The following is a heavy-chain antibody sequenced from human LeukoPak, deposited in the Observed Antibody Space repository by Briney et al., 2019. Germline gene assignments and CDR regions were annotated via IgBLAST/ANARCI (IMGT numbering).Heavy chain of an antibody. CDR3: ARWGDTHHDSSXPTXDX. J-gene: IGHJ4*02. CDR1: GFTFSSYE. V-gene: IGHV3-48*03. D-gene: IGHD3-22*01. CDR2: ISSSGSTI. Sequence: PGGSLRLSCAASGFTFSSYEMNWVRQAPGKGLEWVSYISSSGSTIYYADSVKGRFTISRDNAKNSLYLKMNSLRAEDTAAYYXARWGDTHHDSSXPTXDXXGQGXXVTV.